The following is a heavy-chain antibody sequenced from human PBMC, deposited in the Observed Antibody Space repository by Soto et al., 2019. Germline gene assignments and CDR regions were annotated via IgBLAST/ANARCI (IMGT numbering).Heavy chain of an antibody. D-gene: IGHD3-16*01. Sequence: QEQLVESGGGLVKPGGSLRLSCGASGFIFSDYYMSWIRRAPGKGLEWISHISSGGGTINYADSVRGRFTISRDNAKNSLSLELTSLRADDTAVYYRARGGGEFYYHMDVWGKGTPVTVSS. CDR3: ARGGGEFYYHMDV. CDR2: ISSGGGTI. V-gene: IGHV3-11*01. J-gene: IGHJ6*03. CDR1: GFIFSDYY.